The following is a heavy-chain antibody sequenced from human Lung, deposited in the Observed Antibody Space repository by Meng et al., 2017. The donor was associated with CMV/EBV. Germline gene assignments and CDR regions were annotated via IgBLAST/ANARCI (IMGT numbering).Heavy chain of an antibody. CDR2: IHYDGTT. D-gene: IGHD3-22*01. J-gene: IGHJ4*02. V-gene: IGHV4-39*07. CDR3: ARDYKYDTSPFDY. CDR1: GGSISSSDYY. Sequence: SCTVSGGSISSSDYYWAWLRQTPGKGLEDFGSIHYDGTTYYNPSLKSRVTMSLDASKNQFSLRLSSVTAADTAVYYCARDYKYDTSPFDYWGRGXLVTVS.